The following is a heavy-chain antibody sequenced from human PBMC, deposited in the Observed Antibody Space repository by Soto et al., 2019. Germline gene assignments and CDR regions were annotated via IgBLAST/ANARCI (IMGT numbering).Heavy chain of an antibody. CDR2: IIPIFGTA. D-gene: IGHD3-16*01. CDR1: GGPLISYA. Sequence: SVKVSCKASGGPLISYAIIWVRQAPGQGLEWMGGIIPIFGTANYAQKFQGRVTITADESTSTAYMELSSLRSEDTAVYYCARDLGHYVWGSYPSVGYYGMDVWAQGTTVTVSS. J-gene: IGHJ6*02. CDR3: ARDLGHYVWGSYPSVGYYGMDV. V-gene: IGHV1-69*01.